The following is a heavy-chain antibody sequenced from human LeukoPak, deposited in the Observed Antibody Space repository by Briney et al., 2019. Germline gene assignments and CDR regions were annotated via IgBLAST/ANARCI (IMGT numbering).Heavy chain of an antibody. Sequence: GGSLRLSCAASGFTFSTYWMSWVRQAPGKGLEWVANIKEDGSEKFYGDSVKGRFTISRDNAKNSLYLEMNSLRVEDTAVYYCARDNSGYQWGQGTLVTVSS. V-gene: IGHV3-7*01. J-gene: IGHJ4*02. CDR3: ARDNSGYQ. CDR2: IKEDGSEK. D-gene: IGHD3-22*01. CDR1: GFTFSTYW.